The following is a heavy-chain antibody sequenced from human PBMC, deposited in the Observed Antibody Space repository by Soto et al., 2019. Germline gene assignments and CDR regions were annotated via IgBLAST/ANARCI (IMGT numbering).Heavy chain of an antibody. CDR3: ARDHEGGIAAAHDY. CDR1: GFTFSSYA. CDR2: ISYDGSNK. Sequence: QVQLVESGGGVVQPGRSLRLSCAASGFTFSSYAMHWVRQAPGKGLVWVAVISYDGSNKYYADSVKGRFTISRDNSKNTLYLQMNSLRAEDTAVYYCARDHEGGIAAAHDYWGQGTLVTVSA. V-gene: IGHV3-30-3*01. D-gene: IGHD6-13*01. J-gene: IGHJ4*02.